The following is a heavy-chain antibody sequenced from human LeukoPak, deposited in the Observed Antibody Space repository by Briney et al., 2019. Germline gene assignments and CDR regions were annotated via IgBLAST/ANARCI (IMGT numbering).Heavy chain of an antibody. CDR1: GGSISSGAYY. CDR3: ARGVISLGAGGYCSSTSCTTFDY. CDR2: MYYSGST. V-gene: IGHV4-30-4*01. J-gene: IGHJ4*02. Sequence: SETLSLTCTVSGGSISSGAYYWSWIRQPPGKGLEWIGYMYYSGSTYYNPSLKSRVTISVDTSKNQFSLKLSSVTAADTAVYYCARGVISLGAGGYCSSTSCTTFDYWGQGTLVTVSS. D-gene: IGHD2-2*01.